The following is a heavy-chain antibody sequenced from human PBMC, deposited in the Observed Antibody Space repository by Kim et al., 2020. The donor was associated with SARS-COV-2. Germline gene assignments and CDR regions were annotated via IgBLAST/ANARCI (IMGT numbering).Heavy chain of an antibody. CDR1: GFTFSSYS. CDR3: ARVGTYDSSGYYYKSYYYYGMDV. J-gene: IGHJ6*02. CDR2: ISSSSSTI. V-gene: IGHV3-48*02. Sequence: GGSLRLSCAASGFTFSSYSMNWVRQAPGKGLEWVSYISSSSSTIYYADSVKGRFTISRDNAKNSLYLQMNSLRDEDTAVYYCARVGTYDSSGYYYKSYYYYGMDVWGQGTTVTVSS. D-gene: IGHD3-22*01.